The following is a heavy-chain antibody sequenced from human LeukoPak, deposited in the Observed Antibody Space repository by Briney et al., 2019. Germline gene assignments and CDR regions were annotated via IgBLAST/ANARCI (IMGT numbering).Heavy chain of an antibody. V-gene: IGHV3-30-3*01. D-gene: IGHD4/OR15-4a*01. J-gene: IGHJ4*02. CDR3: ARSEGALALDY. CDR2: ISYDGSNK. Sequence: GRSLRLSCAASGFTFSSYAMHWVRQAPGKGLEWVVVISYDGSNKYYADSVKGRFTISRDNSKNTLYLQMNSLRAEDTAVYYCARSEGALALDYWGQGTLVTVSP. CDR1: GFTFSSYA.